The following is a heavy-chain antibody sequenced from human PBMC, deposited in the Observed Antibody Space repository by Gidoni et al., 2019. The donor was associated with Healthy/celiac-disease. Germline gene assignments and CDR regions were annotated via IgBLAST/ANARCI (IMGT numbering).Heavy chain of an antibody. Sequence: EVRLAEHGGGLVQPGGCLRVSCAASGFTFSSYWLHCVRQAPGQGLVWVSRINRDGSSTSYADSVKGRFTISRDNAKNTLYLQMNSLRAEDTAVYYCARDRTWGQGTLVTVSS. J-gene: IGHJ5*02. V-gene: IGHV3-74*01. CDR2: INRDGSST. CDR1: GFTFSSYW. CDR3: ARDRT.